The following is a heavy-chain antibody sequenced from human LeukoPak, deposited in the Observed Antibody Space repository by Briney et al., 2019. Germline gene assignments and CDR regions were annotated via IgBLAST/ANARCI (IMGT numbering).Heavy chain of an antibody. J-gene: IGHJ4*02. V-gene: IGHV4-4*02. CDR2: IYLRGNT. CDR3: ARGTITTVTDS. Sequence: SETLSLTCAVSGDSISGSHCYSWVRQTPGKGLEWIGEIYLRGNTNYNPSLESRATISVDESKTQLSLRLESVTAADTAVYYCARGTITTVTDSWGPGTLVTVSS. D-gene: IGHD4-17*01. CDR1: GDSISGSHC.